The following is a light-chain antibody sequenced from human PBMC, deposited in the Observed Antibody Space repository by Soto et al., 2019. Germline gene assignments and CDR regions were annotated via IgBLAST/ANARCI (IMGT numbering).Light chain of an antibody. CDR3: RQYNNWPPA. CDR1: QSVSGN. J-gene: IGKJ1*01. V-gene: IGKV3-15*01. CDR2: GAS. Sequence: EIVMTQSPATLSVSPGERATLSCRASQSVSGNLAWYQQKPGQAPRPLIYGASTRATAIPARFSGSRSGTEFTLTISSLQSEDFAVYYCRQYNNWPPAFGQGTKVEIK.